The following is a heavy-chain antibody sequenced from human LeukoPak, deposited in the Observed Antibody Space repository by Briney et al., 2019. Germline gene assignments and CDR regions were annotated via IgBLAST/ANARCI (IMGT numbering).Heavy chain of an antibody. CDR1: GFTFSSNC. CDR3: ARVWSGYDLYYYYMDV. Sequence: GGSLRLSCAASGFTFSSNCMSWVRQAPGKGLEWVSVIYSGGSTYYADSVKGRFTISRDNSKNTLYLQMNSLRAEDTAVYYCARVWSGYDLYYYYMDVWGKGTTVTVSS. D-gene: IGHD5-12*01. CDR2: IYSGGST. V-gene: IGHV3-66*02. J-gene: IGHJ6*03.